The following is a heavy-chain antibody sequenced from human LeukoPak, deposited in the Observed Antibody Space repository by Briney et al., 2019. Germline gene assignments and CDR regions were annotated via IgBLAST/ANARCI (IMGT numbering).Heavy chain of an antibody. CDR2: IIPIFGTA. CDR1: VGTFSSYA. J-gene: IGHJ5*02. CDR3: ARDAPPGVRGVIRWLDP. D-gene: IGHD3-10*01. V-gene: IGHV1-69*05. Sequence: SVKVSCKAFVGTFSSYAISWVRQAPGQGLEWVGRIIPIFGTADYAQKCQGRVTITTDESTSTAYMELSSLRSEDTAVYYCARDAPPGVRGVIRWLDPWGQGTLVTVSS.